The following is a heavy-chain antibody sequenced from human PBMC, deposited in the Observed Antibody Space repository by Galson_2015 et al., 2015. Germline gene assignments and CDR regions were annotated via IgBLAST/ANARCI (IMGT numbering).Heavy chain of an antibody. CDR2: IYSGGNT. CDR1: GLSVSSNY. D-gene: IGHD1-26*01. CDR3: ARGRGVAVTTIYSIYHLDV. J-gene: IGHJ6*03. Sequence: SLRLSCAASGLSVSSNYTSWVRQAPGKGLERVSSIYSGGNTYYADSVKGRFSISRDNSKNTMYLQMNSLRDEDTAVYYCARGRGVAVTTIYSIYHLDVWGRGTTVTVSS. V-gene: IGHV3-53*01.